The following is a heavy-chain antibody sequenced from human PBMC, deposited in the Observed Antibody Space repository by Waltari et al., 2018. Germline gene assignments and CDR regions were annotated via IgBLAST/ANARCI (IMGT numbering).Heavy chain of an antibody. V-gene: IGHV4-59*01. Sequence: QVQLQESGPGLVKPSETLSLTCTVSGGSISSYYWSWIRQPPGKGLEWIGYIYYSGSTNYNPSLKSRVTISVDTSKNQFSLKLSSVTAADTAVYYCARLYYYDSSGYPLGFDPWGQGTLVTVSS. CDR2: IYYSGST. D-gene: IGHD3-22*01. J-gene: IGHJ5*02. CDR3: ARLYYYDSSGYPLGFDP. CDR1: GGSISSYY.